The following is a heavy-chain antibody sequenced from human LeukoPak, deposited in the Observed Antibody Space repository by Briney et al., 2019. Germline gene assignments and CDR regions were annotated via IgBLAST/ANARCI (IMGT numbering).Heavy chain of an antibody. D-gene: IGHD3-22*01. V-gene: IGHV5-51*01. CDR3: ARPQSYDSSGYWYDAFDI. J-gene: IGHJ3*02. Sequence: GESLKISCKGSGYSFTSYWTGWVRQMPGKGLEWMGIIYPGDSDTRYSPSFQGQVTISADKSIGTAYLQWSSLKASDTAMYYCARPQSYDSSGYWYDAFDIWGQGTMVTVSS. CDR2: IYPGDSDT. CDR1: GYSFTSYW.